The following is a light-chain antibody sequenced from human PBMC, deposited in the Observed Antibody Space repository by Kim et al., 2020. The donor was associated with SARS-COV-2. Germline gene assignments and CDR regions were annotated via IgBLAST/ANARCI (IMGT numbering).Light chain of an antibody. J-gene: IGKJ2*01. CDR1: QSISFW. Sequence: DVQMTQSPPTLSASVGDRVTITCRASQSISFWLAWYQQKPGKAPKLLISKASSLETGVPTRFSGSGSGTEFTLTISSLQPDDFATYYCQEYDSFSFGQGTKLEI. CDR3: QEYDSFS. CDR2: KAS. V-gene: IGKV1-5*03.